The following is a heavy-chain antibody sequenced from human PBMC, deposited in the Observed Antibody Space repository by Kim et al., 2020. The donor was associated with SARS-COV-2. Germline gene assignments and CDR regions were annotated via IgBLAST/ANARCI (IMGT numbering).Heavy chain of an antibody. Sequence: GGSLRLSCAASGFTFDDYAMHWVRQAPGKGLEWVSGISWDSGNIAYADSVKGRFTISRDNAKNSLYLQMDSLRAEDTALYYCAKVKLSIRGSYFDNWGQGTLVTVSS. V-gene: IGHV3-9*01. CDR3: AKVKLSIRGSYFDN. J-gene: IGHJ4*02. CDR2: ISWDSGNI. D-gene: IGHD2-2*02. CDR1: GFTFDDYA.